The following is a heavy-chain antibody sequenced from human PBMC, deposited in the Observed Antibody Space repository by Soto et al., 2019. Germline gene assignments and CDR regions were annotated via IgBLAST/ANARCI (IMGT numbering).Heavy chain of an antibody. V-gene: IGHV3-7*05. CDR3: VREAHDSVPSAMDV. Sequence: EVQLVESGGGLVEPGGSLRFSCAASGFIFSDHWMSWVRQAPGKGLEWVANIKQDGTVKCYVDSVKRRFTISRDNAKNSLYLQLSSLRAEDTAVYYSVREAHDSVPSAMDVWGQGTTVTVAS. CDR2: IKQDGTVK. J-gene: IGHJ6*02. D-gene: IGHD3-22*01. CDR1: GFIFSDHW.